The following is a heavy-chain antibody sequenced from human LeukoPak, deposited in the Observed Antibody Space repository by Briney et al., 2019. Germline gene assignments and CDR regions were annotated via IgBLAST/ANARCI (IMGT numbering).Heavy chain of an antibody. V-gene: IGHV1-69*13. Sequence: SVKVSCKSSGGTFSSYAISWVRQAPGQGLEWMGGIIPIFGTANYAQKFQGGVTITADESTSTASMELSSLTSEDTAVYYCAYGDPFHYYGMDVWGKGTTVTVSS. CDR3: AYGDPFHYYGMDV. J-gene: IGHJ6*04. D-gene: IGHD4-17*01. CDR2: IIPIFGTA. CDR1: GGTFSSYA.